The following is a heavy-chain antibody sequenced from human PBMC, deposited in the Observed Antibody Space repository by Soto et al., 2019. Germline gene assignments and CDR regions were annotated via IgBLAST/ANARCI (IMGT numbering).Heavy chain of an antibody. Sequence: EVRLVESGGGLVQPGGSLRLSCATSGFTFSLYDMYWVRQGSGKSLEWVSAIGTAADTYYPVSVQGRFIISRDNANSFLYLQMNSLRAGDTAVYYCVRSRGGEYFGERLSWGQGTLVTVSS. J-gene: IGHJ4*02. CDR2: IGTAADT. CDR3: VRSRGGEYFGERLS. D-gene: IGHD3-10*01. CDR1: GFTFSLYD. V-gene: IGHV3-13*04.